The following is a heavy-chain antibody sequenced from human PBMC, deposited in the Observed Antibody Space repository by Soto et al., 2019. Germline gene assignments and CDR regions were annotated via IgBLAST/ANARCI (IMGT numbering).Heavy chain of an antibody. J-gene: IGHJ4*02. Sequence: SVKVSCKASGGTFSSYAISWVRQAPGQGLEWMGGIIPIFGTANYAQKFQGRVTITADESTSTAYMELSSLRSEDTAVYYCVRDRINWNYVFDYWGQGTLVTVSS. CDR2: IIPIFGTA. D-gene: IGHD1-7*01. CDR3: VRDRINWNYVFDY. CDR1: GGTFSSYA. V-gene: IGHV1-69*13.